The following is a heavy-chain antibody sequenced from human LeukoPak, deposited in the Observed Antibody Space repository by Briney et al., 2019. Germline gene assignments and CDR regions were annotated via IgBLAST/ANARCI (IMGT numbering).Heavy chain of an antibody. V-gene: IGHV4-34*01. J-gene: IGHJ3*02. CDR2: INHSGST. D-gene: IGHD2-2*01. CDR3: ARDCYADGAFDI. CDR1: GGSFSGYY. Sequence: PSETLSLTCAVYGGSFSGYYWSWIRQPPGKGLEWIGEINHSGSTNYNPSLKSRVTISVDTSKNQFSLKRSSVTAADTAVYYCARDCYADGAFDIWGQGTMVTVSS.